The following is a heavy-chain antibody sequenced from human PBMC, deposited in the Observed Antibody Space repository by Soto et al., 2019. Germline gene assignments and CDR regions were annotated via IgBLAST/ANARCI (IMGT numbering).Heavy chain of an antibody. D-gene: IGHD6-19*01. CDR3: AAQAGSLRDGMDV. CDR1: GYNISSYD. CDR2: MDPNRGHS. Sequence: ASVKVSCKASGYNISSYDIIWVRQAAGQGLEWMGWMDPNRGHSDSVQNFRGRVTMTTNISASTAYMELSGLRSEDTAVYYCAAQAGSLRDGMDVWGQGTTVTVSS. V-gene: IGHV1-8*01. J-gene: IGHJ6*02.